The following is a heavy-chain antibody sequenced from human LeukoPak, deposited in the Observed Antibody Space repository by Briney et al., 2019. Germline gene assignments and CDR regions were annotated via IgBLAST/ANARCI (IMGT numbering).Heavy chain of an antibody. CDR3: ARVGGYGDSPAFDY. D-gene: IGHD4-17*01. V-gene: IGHV4-30-2*01. J-gene: IGHJ4*02. Sequence: PSETLSLTCTVSGGSISSGDYYWSWIRQPPGKGLEWIGYIYHSGSTYYNPSLKSRVTISVDRSKNQFSLKLSSVTAADTAVYYCARVGGYGDSPAFDYWGQGTLVTVSS. CDR1: GGSISSGDYY. CDR2: IYHSGST.